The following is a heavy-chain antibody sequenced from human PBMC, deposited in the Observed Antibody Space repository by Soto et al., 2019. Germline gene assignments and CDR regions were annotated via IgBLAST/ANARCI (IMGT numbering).Heavy chain of an antibody. D-gene: IGHD6-13*01. J-gene: IGHJ5*02. CDR1: GYTFTSYG. CDR3: ARVAYSSSWYRLDNWFDP. V-gene: IGHV1-18*01. CDR2: ISAYNGNT. Sequence: ASVKVSCKASGYTFTSYGISWVRQAPGQGLEWMGWISAYNGNTNYAQKLQGRVTMTTDTSTSTAYMELRSLRSDDTAVYYCARVAYSSSWYRLDNWFDPWGQGTLVTVSS.